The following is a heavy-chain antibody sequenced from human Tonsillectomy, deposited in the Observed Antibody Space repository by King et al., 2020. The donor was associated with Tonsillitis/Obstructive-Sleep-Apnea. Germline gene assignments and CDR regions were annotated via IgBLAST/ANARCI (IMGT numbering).Heavy chain of an antibody. Sequence: LQLVQSGSELKKPGASVKVSCKASGYTFTSYAMNWVRQAPEQGLEWMGWINTNTGNPTYAQGFTGRFVFSLDTSASTAYLQISSLKAEDTAVYYCARVEQEVVPAAIYYYYMDVWGKGTTVTVSS. D-gene: IGHD2-2*01. CDR1: GYTFTSYA. J-gene: IGHJ6*03. CDR3: ARVEQEVVPAAIYYYYMDV. CDR2: INTNTGNP. V-gene: IGHV7-4-1*02.